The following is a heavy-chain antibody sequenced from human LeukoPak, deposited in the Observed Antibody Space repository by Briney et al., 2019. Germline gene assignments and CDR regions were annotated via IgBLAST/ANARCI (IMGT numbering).Heavy chain of an antibody. J-gene: IGHJ5*02. CDR2: ISAYNGNT. CDR3: AREDNFWSGYSPNWFDP. Sequence: GASVKVSCKASGYTFTSYGISWVRQAPGQGLEWMGWISAYNGNTNYAQKFQGRVTMTRDTSTSTVYMELSSLRSEDTAVYYCAREDNFWSGYSPNWFDPWGQGTLVTVSS. D-gene: IGHD3-3*01. CDR1: GYTFTSYG. V-gene: IGHV1-18*01.